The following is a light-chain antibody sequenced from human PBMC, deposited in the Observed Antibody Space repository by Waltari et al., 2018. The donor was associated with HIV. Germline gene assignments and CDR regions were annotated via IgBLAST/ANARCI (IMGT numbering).Light chain of an antibody. V-gene: IGLV1-51*01. J-gene: IGLJ3*02. CDR2: DNN. CDR1: SSNIGNHS. Sequence: QSVLTQPPSVSAAPGQKVTISCSGSSSNIGNHSVSWYQQLPGTAPKLLIYDNNKRPSGIPDRFSGSKSGTSATLGITGLQTGDEADYYCGTWDSSLSARVFGGGTKLTVL. CDR3: GTWDSSLSARV.